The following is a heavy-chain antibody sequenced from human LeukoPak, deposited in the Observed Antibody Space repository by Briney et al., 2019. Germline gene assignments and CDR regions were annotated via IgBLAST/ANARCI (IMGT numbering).Heavy chain of an antibody. Sequence: GGSLRLSCAASGFTFNSYGIHWVRQAPGKGLEGVAVIWYDGSNKYYADSVKGRFTVSRDNSKNTLYLQMNSLGAEDTAVYYCARESRTAAFFDYWGQGTLVTVSS. CDR3: ARESRTAAFFDY. CDR2: IWYDGSNK. D-gene: IGHD2-15*01. V-gene: IGHV3-33*01. CDR1: GFTFNSYG. J-gene: IGHJ4*02.